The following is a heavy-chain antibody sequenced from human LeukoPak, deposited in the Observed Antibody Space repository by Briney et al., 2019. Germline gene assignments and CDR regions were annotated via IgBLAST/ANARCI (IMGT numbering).Heavy chain of an antibody. CDR1: GFTLSYYW. Sequence: GSLRLSCAASGFTLSYYWMSWVRQAPGKGLEWIGYIYYTGSTSYNPSLKSRVTISVQTSENQFSLKLSSVTAADTAVYYCARGLNRNDYGDYGYWGQGTLVTVSS. CDR3: ARGLNRNDYGDYGY. D-gene: IGHD4-17*01. J-gene: IGHJ4*02. V-gene: IGHV4-59*01. CDR2: IYYTGST.